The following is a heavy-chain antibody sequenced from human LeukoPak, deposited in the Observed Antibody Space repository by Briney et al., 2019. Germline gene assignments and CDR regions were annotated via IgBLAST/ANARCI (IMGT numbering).Heavy chain of an antibody. J-gene: IGHJ4*02. CDR3: ARDPGGGIVGATFRSLNY. CDR2: INCSSSSYI. V-gene: IGHV3-21*01. Sequence: GGSVRLSCAASGFTFSSYSMNWVRQAPGKGLEWVSSINCSSSSYIYYADSVKGRFTISRDNAKNSLYLQMKSLRAEDTAVYYCARDPGGGIVGATFRSLNYWGQGTLVTV. CDR1: GFTFSSYS. D-gene: IGHD1-26*01.